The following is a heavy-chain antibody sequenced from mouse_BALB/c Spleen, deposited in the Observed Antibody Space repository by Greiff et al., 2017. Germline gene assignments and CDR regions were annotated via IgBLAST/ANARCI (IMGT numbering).Heavy chain of an antibody. CDR3: ARGGYYVDY. CDR1: GYTFTSYW. V-gene: IGHV1S132*01. J-gene: IGHJ2*01. Sequence: VQVVESGAELVKPGASVKLSCKTSGYTFTSYWIQWVKQRPGQGLGWIGEIFPGTGTTYYNEKFKGKATLTIDTSSSTAYMQLSSLTSEDSAVYFCARGGYYVDYWGQGTTLTVSS. CDR2: IFPGTGTT.